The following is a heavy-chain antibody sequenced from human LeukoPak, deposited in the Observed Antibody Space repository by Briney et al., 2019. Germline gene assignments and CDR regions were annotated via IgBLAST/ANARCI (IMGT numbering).Heavy chain of an antibody. V-gene: IGHV4-4*09. J-gene: IGHJ4*02. Sequence: SETLSLICTVSGGSISSYYWRWIRQPPGKGLEWIGYIYTSGSTNYNPSLKSRVTISVDTSKNQFSLKRSSVTAADTAVYYCARHSAGRSGYLGHFDYWGQGTLVTVSS. D-gene: IGHD3-3*01. CDR1: GGSISSYY. CDR3: ARHSAGRSGYLGHFDY. CDR2: IYTSGST.